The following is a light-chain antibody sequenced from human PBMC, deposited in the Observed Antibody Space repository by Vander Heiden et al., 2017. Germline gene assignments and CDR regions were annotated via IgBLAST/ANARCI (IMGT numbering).Light chain of an antibody. CDR3: QQDCCYPWT. Sequence: DVPMTQSPSTLSASVGDRVTITCRASQSINNLLAWYQQKPGKAPKLLISKASNLESGVPSRFSGSGSGTEFTLTISSLQPDDFAAYYCQQDCCYPWTFGQGTKVEIK. CDR1: QSINNL. J-gene: IGKJ1*01. CDR2: KAS. V-gene: IGKV1-5*03.